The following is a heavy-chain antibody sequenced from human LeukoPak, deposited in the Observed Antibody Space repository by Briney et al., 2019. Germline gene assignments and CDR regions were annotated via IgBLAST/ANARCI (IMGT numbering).Heavy chain of an antibody. CDR2: ISSSGLYI. V-gene: IGHV3-21*01. Sequence: GGSLRLSCEVSGFTSSTYTMNWVRQAPGKGLEWVSSISSSGLYIYYADSVKGRFTISRDNAKNSLYLQMNSLRVEDTAIYYCARVGKYYYGSETYYFFAHWGQGTPVTASS. J-gene: IGHJ1*01. CDR1: GFTSSTYT. CDR3: ARVGKYYYGSETYYFFAH. D-gene: IGHD3-10*01.